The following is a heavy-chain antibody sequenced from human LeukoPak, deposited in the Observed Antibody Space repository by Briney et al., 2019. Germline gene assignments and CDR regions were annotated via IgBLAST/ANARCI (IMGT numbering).Heavy chain of an antibody. CDR1: GFTFSSYA. CDR2: ISSSSSYI. V-gene: IGHV3-21*01. J-gene: IGHJ4*02. Sequence: PGRSLRLSCAASGFTFSSYAMHWVRQAPGKGLEWVSSISSSSSYIYYADSVKGRFTISRDNAKNSLYLQMNSLRAEDTAVYYCAREDSYYYGSGSYPFDYWGQGTLVTVSS. D-gene: IGHD3-10*01. CDR3: AREDSYYYGSGSYPFDY.